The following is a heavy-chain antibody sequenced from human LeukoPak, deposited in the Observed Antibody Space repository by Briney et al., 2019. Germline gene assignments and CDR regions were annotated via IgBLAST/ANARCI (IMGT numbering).Heavy chain of an antibody. D-gene: IGHD5-12*01. CDR3: ARYKRGGYECFDY. V-gene: IGHV5-51*01. CDR2: IYPGDSDT. CDR1: GSRFTSYW. J-gene: IGHJ4*02. Sequence: GGSLQISGQGSGSRFTSYWIGWVRQVPGKGLEWMGIIYPGDSDTRYSPSFQGQVTISADKSISTASQHWSSLKASDTAMYYCARYKRGGYECFDYWGQGTLVTVSS.